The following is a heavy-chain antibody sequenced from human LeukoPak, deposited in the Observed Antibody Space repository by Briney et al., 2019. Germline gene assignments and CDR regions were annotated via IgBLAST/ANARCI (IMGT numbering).Heavy chain of an antibody. D-gene: IGHD3-22*01. Sequence: ASVKVSCKASGYTFTSCDINWVRQATGQGLEWMGWMNPNSGNTGYAQKFQGRVTMTRNTSISTAYMELSSLRSEDTAVYYCARVGHKNYYDSSGYLSDWGQGTLVTVSS. CDR2: MNPNSGNT. J-gene: IGHJ4*02. CDR1: GYTFTSCD. V-gene: IGHV1-8*01. CDR3: ARVGHKNYYDSSGYLSD.